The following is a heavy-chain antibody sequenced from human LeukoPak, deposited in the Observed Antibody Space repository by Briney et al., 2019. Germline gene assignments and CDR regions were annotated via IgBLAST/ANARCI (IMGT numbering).Heavy chain of an antibody. J-gene: IGHJ4*02. V-gene: IGHV1-69*13. D-gene: IGHD6-19*01. CDR1: GGTFSSYA. CDR3: ARESGWYSTWIDY. Sequence: SVKVSCKASGGTFSSYAISWVRQAPGQGLEWMGGIIPIFGTANYAQKFQGRVTTTADESTSTAYMELSSLRSEDTAVYYCARESGWYSTWIDYWGQGTLVTVSS. CDR2: IIPIFGTA.